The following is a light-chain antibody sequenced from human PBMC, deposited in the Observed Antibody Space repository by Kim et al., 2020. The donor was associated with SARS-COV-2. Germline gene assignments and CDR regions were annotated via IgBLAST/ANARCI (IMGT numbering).Light chain of an antibody. CDR3: QQYHRWPPIT. J-gene: IGKJ5*01. CDR2: GAS. CDR1: QSVSGH. V-gene: IGKV3-15*01. Sequence: EIVMTQSPGTLSVFPGERATLFCWASQSVSGHLAWYQQKPGQAPRLLIYGASTRATGVPARFSGSGSETEFTLTISSLQSEDFAVYYCQQYHRWPPITFGQGTRLEIK.